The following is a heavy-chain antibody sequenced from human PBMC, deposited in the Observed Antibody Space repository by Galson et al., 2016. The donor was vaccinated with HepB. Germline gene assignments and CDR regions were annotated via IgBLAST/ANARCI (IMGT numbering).Heavy chain of an antibody. CDR3: VQGSTAPAV. D-gene: IGHD1-1*01. CDR2: IRRSGASR. J-gene: IGHJ6*04. V-gene: IGHV3-23*01. CDR1: GFTFNNYG. Sequence: SLRLSCAASGFTFNNYGMTWVRQAPGKGLEVVASIRRSGASRDYSDSVRGRFTISRDNSKNTLSLQMDSLSAEDTAVYYCVQGSTAPAVWGRGITVTVSS.